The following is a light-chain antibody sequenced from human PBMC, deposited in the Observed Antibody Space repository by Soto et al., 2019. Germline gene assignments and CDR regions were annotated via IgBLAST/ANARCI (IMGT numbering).Light chain of an antibody. CDR2: DVS. CDR1: SSDVGGYNY. Sequence: QSALTQPRSVSGSPGQSVTISCTGTSSDVGGYNYVSWYQQHPGKAPKLMIYDVSKRPSGVPDRFSGSKSGNTASLTISGLQDEDEADYYCCSYAGSYWVFGGGTKLTVL. CDR3: CSYAGSYWV. V-gene: IGLV2-11*01. J-gene: IGLJ3*02.